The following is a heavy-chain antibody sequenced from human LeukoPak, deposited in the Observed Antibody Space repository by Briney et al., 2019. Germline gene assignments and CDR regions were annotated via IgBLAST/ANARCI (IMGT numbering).Heavy chain of an antibody. CDR1: GFTFSRYR. J-gene: IGHJ4*02. Sequence: GGSLRLSCAASGFTFSRYRMNWVRQAPGKGLEWVSSITSSGSYIYYADSVKGRFTIPRDNAKNLLYLQMNSLRAEDTAVYYCARDTDYYDSSGYYYYFDYWGQGTLVTVSS. CDR3: ARDTDYYDSSGYYYYFDY. V-gene: IGHV3-21*01. CDR2: ITSSGSYI. D-gene: IGHD3-22*01.